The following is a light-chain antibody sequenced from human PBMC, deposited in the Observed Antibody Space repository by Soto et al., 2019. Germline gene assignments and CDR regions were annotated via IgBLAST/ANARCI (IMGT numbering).Light chain of an antibody. Sequence: QSVLTQPASVSGSPGQSITIPCTGTSSDVGGYKYVSWYQQYPAKAPKLMIYDVSNRPSGVSNRFSGSKSGNTASLTISWLQADDEADYYCSSYTSSSTLVFGTGTKVTVL. V-gene: IGLV2-14*03. CDR1: SSDVGGYKY. CDR2: DVS. CDR3: SSYTSSSTLV. J-gene: IGLJ1*01.